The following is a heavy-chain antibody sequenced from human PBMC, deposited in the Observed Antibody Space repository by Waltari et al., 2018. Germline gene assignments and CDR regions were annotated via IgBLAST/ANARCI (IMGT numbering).Heavy chain of an antibody. Sequence: EVQLVESGGGLVQPGGSLRLSCAASGFTVSSHYMNWVRQAPERGLGWVSAIDSGGGTYYADSVKGRFTISRHSSKNTLYLQMNNLRPEDTAVYYCARGTARDGYNEPLGYWGQGTLVTVSS. V-gene: IGHV3-53*04. D-gene: IGHD5-12*01. CDR3: ARGTARDGYNEPLGY. CDR1: GFTVSSHY. CDR2: IDSGGGT. J-gene: IGHJ4*02.